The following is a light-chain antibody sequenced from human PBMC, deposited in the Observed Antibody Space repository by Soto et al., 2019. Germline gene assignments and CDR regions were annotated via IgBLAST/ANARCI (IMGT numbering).Light chain of an antibody. J-gene: IGKJ1*01. CDR2: GAS. CDR1: QSVSSSY. Sequence: EIVLTQSPGTLSLSPGERATLSCRASQSVSSSYLAWYQQKPGQAPRLLIYGASSRATDIPDRFSGSGSGTDFTLTISRLEPEDFAVYYCQQYGSSPRTFGQWTKVEIK. CDR3: QQYGSSPRT. V-gene: IGKV3-20*01.